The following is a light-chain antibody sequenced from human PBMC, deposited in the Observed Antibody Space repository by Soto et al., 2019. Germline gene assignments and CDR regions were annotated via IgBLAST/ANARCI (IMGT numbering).Light chain of an antibody. CDR1: QTISIF. CDR3: QQSYKTPLT. V-gene: IGKV1-39*01. J-gene: IGKJ4*01. CDR2: TAS. Sequence: DIQMTQYPSSLSASVGDRVTITCRASQTISIFLNSYQHKPRKPPTLLIYTASSLQSGVPSMFSGSGSGKDFTLTISSLQPEDFATYYCQQSYKTPLTFGGGTKVDI.